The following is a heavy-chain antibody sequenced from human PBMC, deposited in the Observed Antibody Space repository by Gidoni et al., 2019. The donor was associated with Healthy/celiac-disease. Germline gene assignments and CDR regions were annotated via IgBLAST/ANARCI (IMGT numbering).Heavy chain of an antibody. CDR2: INPNSGGT. CDR1: GYTFTGYY. Sequence: QVQLVQSGAEVKKPGASVKVSCKASGYTFTGYYMHWVRQAPGQGLEWMGWINPNSGGTNYAQKFQGWVTMTRDTSISTAYMELSRLRSDDTAVYYCARAPYFSYSSSWYYYFDYWGQGTLVTVSS. CDR3: ARAPYFSYSSSWYYYFDY. D-gene: IGHD6-13*01. J-gene: IGHJ4*02. V-gene: IGHV1-2*04.